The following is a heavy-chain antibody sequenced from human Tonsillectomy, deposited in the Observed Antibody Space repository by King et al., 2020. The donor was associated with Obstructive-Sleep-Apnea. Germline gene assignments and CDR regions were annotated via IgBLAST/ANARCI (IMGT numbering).Heavy chain of an antibody. V-gene: IGHV3-43*01. CDR3: AKAFSGGGDYEVDY. Sequence: VQLVESGGVVVQPGGSLRLSCAASVFTFDDYTMHWVRQAPWKGLEWVSLISWDGGSTFYADSVKGRFTISSDNSKNSLYLQMNSLRTEDTALYYCAKAFSGGGDYEVDYWGQGTLVTVSS. CDR1: VFTFDDYT. J-gene: IGHJ4*02. CDR2: ISWDGGST. D-gene: IGHD4-17*01.